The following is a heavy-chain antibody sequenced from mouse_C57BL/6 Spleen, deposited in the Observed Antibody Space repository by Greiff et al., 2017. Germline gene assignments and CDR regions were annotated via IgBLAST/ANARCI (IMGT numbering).Heavy chain of an antibody. CDR1: GYTFTDYY. Sequence: QVHVKQSGAELVKPGASVKISCKASGYTFTDYYINWVKQRPGQGLEWIGKIGPGSGSTYYNEKFKGKATLTADKSSSTAYMQLSSLTSEDSAVYFCANHGSSFYYAMDYWGQGTSVTVSS. CDR3: ANHGSSFYYAMDY. D-gene: IGHD1-1*01. CDR2: IGPGSGST. V-gene: IGHV1-77*01. J-gene: IGHJ4*01.